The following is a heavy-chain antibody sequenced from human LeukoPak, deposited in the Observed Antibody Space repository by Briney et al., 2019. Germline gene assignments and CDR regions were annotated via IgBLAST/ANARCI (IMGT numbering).Heavy chain of an antibody. D-gene: IGHD2-15*01. V-gene: IGHV4-59*01. J-gene: IGHJ4*02. CDR3: ASCSGGYYNYFDW. CDR1: GGSISSYY. Sequence: SETLSLTCTVSGGSISSYYWSWIRQPPGKGLEWIAYIYSSGSTNYNPSLKSRVTISLDTSMNQFSLKLSSVTAADTAMYYCASCSGGYYNYFDWWGQGTLVTVSP. CDR2: IYSSGST.